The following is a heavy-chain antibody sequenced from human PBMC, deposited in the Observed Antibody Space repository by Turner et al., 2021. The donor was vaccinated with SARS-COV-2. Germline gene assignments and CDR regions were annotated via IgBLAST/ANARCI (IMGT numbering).Heavy chain of an antibody. CDR2: IIPIFGTA. Sequence: QVQLVQSGAEVKKPGSSVTVSCKAPGGTFSTYAISWVRQAPGQGLEWRGGIIPIFGTANNARKFQGRVTITADESTGTAYMELSSLRSEDTAVYYCARVGVGGSSWPKDFDYWGQGTLVTVSS. CDR3: ARVGVGGSSWPKDFDY. V-gene: IGHV1-69*01. J-gene: IGHJ4*02. D-gene: IGHD6-13*01. CDR1: GGTFSTYA.